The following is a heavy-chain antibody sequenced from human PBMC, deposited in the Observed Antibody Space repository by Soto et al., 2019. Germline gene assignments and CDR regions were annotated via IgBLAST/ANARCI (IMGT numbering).Heavy chain of an antibody. Sequence: SETLSLTCTVSGGSISSGGYYWSWIRQHPGKGLEWIGYIYYSGSTYYNPSLKSRVTISVDTSKNQFSLKLSSVTAADTAVYYCARGGLRSPHIVATIFQDWGQGTLVTVSS. CDR1: GGSISSGGYY. CDR2: IYYSGST. V-gene: IGHV4-31*03. CDR3: ARGGLRSPHIVATIFQD. J-gene: IGHJ1*01. D-gene: IGHD5-12*01.